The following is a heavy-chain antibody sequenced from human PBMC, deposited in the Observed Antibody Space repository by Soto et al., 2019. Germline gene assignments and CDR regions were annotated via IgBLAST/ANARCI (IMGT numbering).Heavy chain of an antibody. V-gene: IGHV4-34*01. CDR2: LNHSGST. J-gene: IGHJ4*02. D-gene: IGHD2-8*02. Sequence: QVQLQQWGAGLLKPSETLSLTCAVYGGSFSCYYWTWIRQPPGTGLEWIGELNHSGSTNYNPSLKSRVTISVDTSKNQFSLKLTSVNAADTAVCYCARDKITGLFDYCGQGTLVTVSS. CDR3: ARDKITGLFDY. CDR1: GGSFSCYY.